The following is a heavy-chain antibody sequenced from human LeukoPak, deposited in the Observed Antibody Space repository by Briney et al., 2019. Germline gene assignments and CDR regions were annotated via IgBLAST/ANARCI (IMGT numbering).Heavy chain of an antibody. CDR3: ARRLLWFGEHYYYYGMDV. D-gene: IGHD3-10*01. CDR2: IYHSGST. Sequence: PSETLSLTCAVSGGSISSSNWWSWVRQPPGKGLEWIGEIYHSGSTNYNPSLKSRVTISVDKSKNQFSLKLSSVTAADTAVYYCARRLLWFGEHYYYYGMDVWGQGTTVTVSS. CDR1: GGSISSSNW. J-gene: IGHJ6*02. V-gene: IGHV4-4*02.